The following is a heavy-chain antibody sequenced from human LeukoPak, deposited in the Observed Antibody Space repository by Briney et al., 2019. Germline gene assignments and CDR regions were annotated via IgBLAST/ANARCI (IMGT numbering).Heavy chain of an antibody. J-gene: IGHJ4*02. CDR1: GGSISSYY. D-gene: IGHD3-22*01. V-gene: IGHV4-59*08. CDR3: AGTPPLSSGFDY. CDR2: IYYSGST. Sequence: SETLSLTCTVSGGSISSYYWSCIRQPPGKGVEWIGYIYYSGSTNYNPSLKSRVTISVDASKNQFSLKLSSVTAADTAVYYCAGTPPLSSGFDYWGQGTLVTVSS.